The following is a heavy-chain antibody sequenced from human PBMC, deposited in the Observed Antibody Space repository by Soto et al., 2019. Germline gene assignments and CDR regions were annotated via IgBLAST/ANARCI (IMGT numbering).Heavy chain of an antibody. V-gene: IGHV1-18*01. D-gene: IGHD5-12*01. CDR2: ISAYNGNT. J-gene: IGHJ3*02. CDR3: ARVDIVATIGAIDI. Sequence: ASVKVSCKASGYTFTSYGISWVRQAPGQGLEWMGWISAYNGNTNYAQKLQGRVTMTTDTSTSTAYMELRSLRSDDTAVYYCARVDIVATIGAIDIWGQGTMVTASS. CDR1: GYTFTSYG.